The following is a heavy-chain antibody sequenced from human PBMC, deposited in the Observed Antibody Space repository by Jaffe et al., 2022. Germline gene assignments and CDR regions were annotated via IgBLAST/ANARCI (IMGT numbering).Heavy chain of an antibody. CDR2: ISSSASTI. CDR3: ASYDSSGYYSFGY. V-gene: IGHV3-48*03. D-gene: IGHD3-22*01. J-gene: IGHJ4*02. Sequence: EVQLVESGGGLVQPGGPLRLSCAASGFTFSSHEMNWVRQAPGKGLEWVSYISSSASTIYYADSVKGRFTISRDNAKNSVYLQMNSLRAEDTAVYYCASYDSSGYYSFGYWGQGTLVTVSS. CDR1: GFTFSSHE.